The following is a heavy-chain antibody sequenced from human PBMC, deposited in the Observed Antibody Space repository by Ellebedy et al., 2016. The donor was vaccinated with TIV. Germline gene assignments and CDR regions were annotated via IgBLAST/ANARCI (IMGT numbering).Heavy chain of an antibody. CDR1: GFTFRNFA. CDR3: AKLDSSRYYYGRFDY. V-gene: IGHV3-23*01. J-gene: IGHJ4*02. CDR2: ISSSGVST. D-gene: IGHD3-22*01. Sequence: GGSLRLSCAASGFTFRNFAMTWVRQAPGKGLEWVSSISSSGVSTDYADSVRGRVTISRDNSKNTLYLQMNSLRADDSAVYYCAKLDSSRYYYGRFDYWGQGTLVTVSS.